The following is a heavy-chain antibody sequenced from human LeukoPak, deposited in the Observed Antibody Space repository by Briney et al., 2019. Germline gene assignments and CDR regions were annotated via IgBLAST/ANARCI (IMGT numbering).Heavy chain of an antibody. Sequence: ASVKVSCKASGSTFTTYGISWVRQAPGQGLEWMGWISPYNGNTNYAQKFQGRVTMTRDTSISTAYMELSRLRSDDTAVYYCARGVINDAFDIWGQGTMVTVSS. D-gene: IGHD3-16*02. CDR3: ARGVINDAFDI. CDR2: ISPYNGNT. J-gene: IGHJ3*02. V-gene: IGHV1-18*01. CDR1: GSTFTTYG.